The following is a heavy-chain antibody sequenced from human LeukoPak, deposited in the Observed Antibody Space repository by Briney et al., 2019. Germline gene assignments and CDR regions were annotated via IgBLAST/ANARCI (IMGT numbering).Heavy chain of an antibody. CDR1: GFTFSSYS. J-gene: IGHJ4*02. CDR2: ISSSSSYI. CDR3: ARDPRYDSSGCTFDY. D-gene: IGHD3-22*01. Sequence: GGSLRLSCAASGFTFSSYSMNWVRQAPGKGLEWVSSISSSSSYIYYADSVKGRFTISRDNAKNSLYLQMNSLRAEDTAVYYCARDPRYDSSGCTFDYWGQGTLVTVSS. V-gene: IGHV3-21*01.